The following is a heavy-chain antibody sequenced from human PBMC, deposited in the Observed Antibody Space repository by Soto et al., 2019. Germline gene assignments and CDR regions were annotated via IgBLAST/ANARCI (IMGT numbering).Heavy chain of an antibody. CDR2: INPSGGST. CDR1: GYTFTSYY. V-gene: IGHV1-46*01. Sequence: ASVKVSCKASGYTFTSYYMHWVRQAPGQGLEWMGIINPSGGSTSYAQKFQGRVTMTRDTSTSTVYMELSSLRSEDTAVYYCARDGITIFGVVITSYYYYGMDVWGQGTTVTVSS. D-gene: IGHD3-3*01. J-gene: IGHJ6*02. CDR3: ARDGITIFGVVITSYYYYGMDV.